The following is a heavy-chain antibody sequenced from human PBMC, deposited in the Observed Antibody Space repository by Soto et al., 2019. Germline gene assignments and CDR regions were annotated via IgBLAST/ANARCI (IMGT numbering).Heavy chain of an antibody. V-gene: IGHV5-51*01. CDR2: IYPGDSDT. Sequence: GESLKISCKGSGYSFTSYWIGWVRQMPGKGLEWMGIIYPGDSDTRYSPSFQGQVTISADKSISTAYLQWSSLKASDTAMYYCARSLGYCSGGSCSEVGYYYYMDVWGKGTTVTVSS. J-gene: IGHJ6*03. D-gene: IGHD2-15*01. CDR1: GYSFTSYW. CDR3: ARSLGYCSGGSCSEVGYYYYMDV.